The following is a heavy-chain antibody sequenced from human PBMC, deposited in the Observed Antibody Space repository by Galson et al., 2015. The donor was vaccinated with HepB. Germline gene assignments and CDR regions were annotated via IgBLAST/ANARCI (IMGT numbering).Heavy chain of an antibody. Sequence: SLRLSCAASGFTFDDYAMHWVRQAPGKGLEWVSGISWNSGSIGYADSVKGRFTISRDNAKNSLCLQMNSLRAEDTALYYCAKGRGELLYYYGMDVWGQGTTVTVSS. J-gene: IGHJ6*02. CDR3: AKGRGELLYYYGMDV. CDR2: ISWNSGSI. D-gene: IGHD1-26*01. V-gene: IGHV3-9*01. CDR1: GFTFDDYA.